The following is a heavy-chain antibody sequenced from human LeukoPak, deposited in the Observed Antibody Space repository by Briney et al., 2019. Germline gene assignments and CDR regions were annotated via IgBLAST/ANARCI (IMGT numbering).Heavy chain of an antibody. J-gene: IGHJ4*02. CDR3: ARDLFGSGSYNPFDY. V-gene: IGHV4-39*07. D-gene: IGHD3-10*01. Sequence: PSETLSLTCTVSGGSISSSSYYWGWIRQPPGKGLEWIGSIYYSGSTYYNPSLKSRVTISVDTSKNQFSLKLRSVTAADTAMYYCARDLFGSGSYNPFDYWGQGTLVTVSS. CDR2: IYYSGST. CDR1: GGSISSSSYY.